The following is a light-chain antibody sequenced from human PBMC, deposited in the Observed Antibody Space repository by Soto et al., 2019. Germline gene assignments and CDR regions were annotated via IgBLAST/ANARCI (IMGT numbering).Light chain of an antibody. CDR2: KAS. CDR1: QSISSW. J-gene: IGKJ4*01. Sequence: DIQMTQSPSTLSASVGDRVTITCRASQSISSWLAWYQHKPGKAPNLLIYKASSLESGVPSRFSGSGSGTEFTLTVSSLQPDDFVTYYCQQYDSYPLTFGGGTKVEIK. CDR3: QQYDSYPLT. V-gene: IGKV1-5*03.